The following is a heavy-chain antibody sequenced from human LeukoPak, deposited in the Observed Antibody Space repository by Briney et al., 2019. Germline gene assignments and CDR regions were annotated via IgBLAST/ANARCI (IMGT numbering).Heavy chain of an antibody. CDR1: GGSFSGYY. CDR2: INHSGST. V-gene: IGHV4-34*01. D-gene: IGHD6-6*01. CDR3: ARAAPANWFDP. J-gene: IGHJ5*02. Sequence: SETLSLTCAVYGGSFSGYYWSWIRQPPGEGLEWIGEINHSGSTNYNPSLKSRVTISVDTSKNQFSLKLSSVTAADTAVYYCARAAPANWFDPWGQGTLVTVSS.